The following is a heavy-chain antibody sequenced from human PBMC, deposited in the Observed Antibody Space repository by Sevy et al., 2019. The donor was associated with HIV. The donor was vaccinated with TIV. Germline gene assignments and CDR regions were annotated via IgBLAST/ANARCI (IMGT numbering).Heavy chain of an antibody. V-gene: IGHV3-30*04. CDR1: GFTFSSYA. Sequence: GGSLRLSCAASGFTFSSYAMHWVRQAPGKGLEWVAVISYDGSNKYYADSVKGRFTISRDNSKNTLYLQMNSLRAEDTAVYYCAREVDFWSGYTYYYGMDVWGQGTTATVSS. CDR3: AREVDFWSGYTYYYGMDV. CDR2: ISYDGSNK. J-gene: IGHJ6*02. D-gene: IGHD3-3*01.